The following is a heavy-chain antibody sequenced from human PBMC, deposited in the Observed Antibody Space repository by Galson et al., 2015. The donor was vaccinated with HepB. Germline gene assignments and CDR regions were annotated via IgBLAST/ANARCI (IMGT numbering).Heavy chain of an antibody. Sequence: ETLSLTCTVSGGSISSYYWSWIRQPPGKGLKWIGYIYYSGNTNYNPSLKSRVTISIDTSKNQFSLKLSSVTAADTAVYYCAYRGGNYYYHGMDVWGQGTTVTVSS. J-gene: IGHJ6*02. CDR3: AYRGGNYYYHGMDV. V-gene: IGHV4-59*01. D-gene: IGHD2-15*01. CDR1: GGSISSYY. CDR2: IYYSGNT.